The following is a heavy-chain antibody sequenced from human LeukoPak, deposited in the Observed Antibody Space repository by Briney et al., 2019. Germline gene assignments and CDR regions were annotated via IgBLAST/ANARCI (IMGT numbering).Heavy chain of an antibody. Sequence: GGSLRLSCAASGFIFSSYAMHWVRQAPGKGLEWVAFIRYDGSNKYYADSVKGRFTIPRDNSKNTLYLQMNSLRPEDTAVYYCAKDRSSSNWYYFDYWGQGTLATVSA. CDR2: IRYDGSNK. V-gene: IGHV3-30*02. J-gene: IGHJ4*02. D-gene: IGHD6-13*01. CDR3: AKDRSSSNWYYFDY. CDR1: GFIFSSYA.